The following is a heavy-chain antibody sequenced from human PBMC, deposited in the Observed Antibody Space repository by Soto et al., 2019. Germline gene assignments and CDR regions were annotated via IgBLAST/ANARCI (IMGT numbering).Heavy chain of an antibody. J-gene: IGHJ2*01. D-gene: IGHD3-3*01. CDR1: GYTVTSYG. Sequence: QVQLVQSGAEVKKPGASVKVSCKASGYTVTSYGISWVRQAPGQGLEWLGWISAYNGKTNYAQKLQGRGTMTTDTSTSTTFMERRSLRSDDTAVYYCARDYYAFWSCYPAWYFDLRGRGTLVTVSS. CDR3: ARDYYAFWSCYPAWYFDL. V-gene: IGHV1-18*01. CDR2: ISAYNGKT.